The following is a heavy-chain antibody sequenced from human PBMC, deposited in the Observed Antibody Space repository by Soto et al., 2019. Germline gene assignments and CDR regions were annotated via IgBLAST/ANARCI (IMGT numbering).Heavy chain of an antibody. CDR1: EFTFSVYS. J-gene: IGHJ4*02. Sequence: EVQLVESGGGLVQPGGSLRLSCAASEFTFSVYSMNWIRQAPGKGLQWVSYMTSDMKTIHYADSVKGRFTISRDNAKNLVYLQMTSLRDEDTAVYYCARSVEGHFDYWGQGALVTVSS. V-gene: IGHV3-48*02. D-gene: IGHD6-19*01. CDR3: ARSVEGHFDY. CDR2: MTSDMKTI.